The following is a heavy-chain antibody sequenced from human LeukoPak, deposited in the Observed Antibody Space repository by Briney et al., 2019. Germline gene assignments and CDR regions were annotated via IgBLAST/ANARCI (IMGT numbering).Heavy chain of an antibody. J-gene: IGHJ4*02. D-gene: IGHD5-24*01. V-gene: IGHV3-30*04. Sequence: GGSLRLSCAASGFTFSSYVIHWVRQAPGKGLDWVAVISDDGINKYYADSVKGRFTISRDNSKNTLYLEMNSLRAEDTAVYYCAKVGGYNQPFHYWGQGTLVTVSS. CDR2: ISDDGINK. CDR1: GFTFSSYV. CDR3: AKVGGYNQPFHY.